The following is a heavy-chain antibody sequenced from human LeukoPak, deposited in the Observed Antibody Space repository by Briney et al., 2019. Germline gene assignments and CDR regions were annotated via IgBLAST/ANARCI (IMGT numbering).Heavy chain of an antibody. V-gene: IGHV4-39*01. CDR1: GGSISSSSYY. J-gene: IGHJ4*02. CDR3: ASSARARFSVVDY. Sequence: SETLSLTCIVSGGSISSSSYYWGWIRQPPGKGLEWIGSIYSRGSTYYNPSLKSRVTISVDTSKNLFSLRLSSVTAADTAVYYCASSARARFSVVDYWGQGTLVTVSS. CDR2: IYSRGST. D-gene: IGHD2-15*01.